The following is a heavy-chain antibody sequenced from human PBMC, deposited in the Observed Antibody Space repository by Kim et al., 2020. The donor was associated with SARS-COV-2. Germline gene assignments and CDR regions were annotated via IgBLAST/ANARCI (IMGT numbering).Heavy chain of an antibody. J-gene: IGHJ6*02. Sequence: SGPTLVNPTQTLTLTCTFSGFSLSTSGMSVSWIRQPPGKALEWLALIDWDDDKYYSISLKTRLTISKETSKNQVVLTMPNMDPVDTATYYCARVHVLRYFDWPVRAGYYSYYGMDVWGQGTTVTVSS. D-gene: IGHD3-9*01. CDR2: IDWDDDK. CDR3: ARVHVLRYFDWPVRAGYYSYYGMDV. CDR1: GFSLSTSGMS. V-gene: IGHV2-70*01.